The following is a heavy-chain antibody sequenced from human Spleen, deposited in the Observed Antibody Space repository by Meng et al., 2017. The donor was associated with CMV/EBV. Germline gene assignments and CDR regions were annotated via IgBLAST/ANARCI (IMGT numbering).Heavy chain of an antibody. J-gene: IGHJ4*02. V-gene: IGHV1-2*02. D-gene: IGHD5-12*01. CDR1: GYTFPDYY. CDR2: INCNNGDT. Sequence: SCETSGYTFPDYYIHWVRQAPGQGIEWMGWINCNNGDTKYAQKLQGRVTMTRDTSTNTAYVELKGLQADDTAIYYCAREYIASSGDYWGQGTLVTVSS. CDR3: AREYIASSGDY.